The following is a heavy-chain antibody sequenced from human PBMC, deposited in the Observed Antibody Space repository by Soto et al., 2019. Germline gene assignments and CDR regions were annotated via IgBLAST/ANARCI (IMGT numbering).Heavy chain of an antibody. J-gene: IGHJ4*02. Sequence: VASVKVSCKASGGTFSSYAISWVRQAPGQGLEWMGGIIPIFGTANYAQKFQGRVTITADESTSTAYMELSSLRSEDTAVYYCAIVKVGLYSSLSRNYWGQGTLVTVSS. CDR1: GGTFSSYA. D-gene: IGHD6-6*01. CDR2: IIPIFGTA. V-gene: IGHV1-69*13. CDR3: AIVKVGLYSSLSRNY.